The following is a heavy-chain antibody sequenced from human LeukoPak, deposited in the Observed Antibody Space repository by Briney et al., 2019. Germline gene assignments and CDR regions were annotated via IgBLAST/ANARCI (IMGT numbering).Heavy chain of an antibody. CDR3: ARPYCTTTNCYDY. Sequence: ASVKVSRKASGYTFTGYYMHWVRQAPGQGLEWMGWINPNSGVTNYEQKFQGRVTMTRDTSISTAYMELSSLRSDDTAVYYCARPYCTTTNCYDYWGQGTLVTVSS. D-gene: IGHD2-2*01. V-gene: IGHV1-2*02. J-gene: IGHJ4*02. CDR2: INPNSGVT. CDR1: GYTFTGYY.